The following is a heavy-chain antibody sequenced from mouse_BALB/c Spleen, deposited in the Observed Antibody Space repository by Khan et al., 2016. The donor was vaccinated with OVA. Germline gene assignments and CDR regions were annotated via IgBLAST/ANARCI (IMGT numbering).Heavy chain of an antibody. Sequence: LQESGPGLVKPSQSLSLTCTVTGYSITSDYAWNWIRQFPGNKLEWMGYISYSGSTNYNPSLKSRISITRDTSKNQFFLQVNAVTTEDTATYYCARDGSRYNYAMDYWGQGTSVTVSS. V-gene: IGHV3-2*02. CDR3: ARDGSRYNYAMDY. CDR1: GYSITSDYA. J-gene: IGHJ4*01. CDR2: ISYSGST. D-gene: IGHD2-3*01.